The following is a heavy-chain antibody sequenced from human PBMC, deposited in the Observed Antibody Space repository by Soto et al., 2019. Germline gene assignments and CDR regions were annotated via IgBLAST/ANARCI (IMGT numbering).Heavy chain of an antibody. CDR1: GGTVSRYT. D-gene: IGHD3-10*01. CDR2: IIPIAAIA. CDR3: ARGSTIARRAPSWGNP. V-gene: IGHV1-69*02. J-gene: IGHJ5*02. Sequence: QVQLVQSGAEVKKPGSSVKVSCKASGGTVSRYTINWVRQAPGQGLEWMGRIIPIAAIANYTQKFQGRVTITVDKSSTTDYMELSSLRSDDTAVYYFARGSTIARRAPSWGNPCGQGTLVTVSS.